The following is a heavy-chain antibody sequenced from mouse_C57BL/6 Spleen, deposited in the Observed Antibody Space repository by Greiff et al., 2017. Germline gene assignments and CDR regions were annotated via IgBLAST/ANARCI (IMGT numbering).Heavy chain of an antibody. CDR2: ISSGSSTI. V-gene: IGHV5-17*01. CDR1: GFTFSDYG. D-gene: IGHD2-3*01. CDR3: ARDGYYWFAY. J-gene: IGHJ3*01. Sequence: EVMLVESGGGLVKPGGSLKLSCAASGFTFSDYGMHWVRQAPEQGLEWVAYISSGSSTIYYADTVKGRFTISRDNAKNTLFLQMTSLRSEDTAMYYCARDGYYWFAYWGQGTLVTVSA.